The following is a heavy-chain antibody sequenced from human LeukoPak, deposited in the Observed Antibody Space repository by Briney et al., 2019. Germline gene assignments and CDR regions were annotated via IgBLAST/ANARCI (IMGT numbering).Heavy chain of an antibody. CDR2: IYYSGST. CDR3: ARGIYDILTGYYYHP. CDR1: DGSITNND. V-gene: IGHV4-59*01. D-gene: IGHD3-9*01. J-gene: IGHJ5*02. Sequence: SETLSLTCTVSDGSITNNDWSWVRQTPGKGLEWIGYIYYSGSTNYNPSLKSRVTISVDTSKNQFSLKLSSVTAADTAVYYCARGIYDILTGYYYHPWGQGTLVTVSS.